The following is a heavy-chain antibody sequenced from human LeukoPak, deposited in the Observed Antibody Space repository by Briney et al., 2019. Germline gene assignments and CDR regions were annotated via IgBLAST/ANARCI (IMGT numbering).Heavy chain of an antibody. D-gene: IGHD2/OR15-2a*01. Sequence: GGSLRLSCAASGFTFDDYAMHWVRQAPGKGLEWVSLISGDGGSTYYAYSVKGRFTISRDNSKNSLYLQMNSLRTEDTALYYCASNPVSMAFDYWGQGTLVTVSS. J-gene: IGHJ4*02. CDR3: ASNPVSMAFDY. CDR1: GFTFDDYA. V-gene: IGHV3-43*02. CDR2: ISGDGGST.